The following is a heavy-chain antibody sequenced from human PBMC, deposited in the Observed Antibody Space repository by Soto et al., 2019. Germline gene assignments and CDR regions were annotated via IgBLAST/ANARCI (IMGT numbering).Heavy chain of an antibody. V-gene: IGHV4-39*01. Sequence: SETLSLTCTVSGGSISSSSYYWGWIRQPPGKGLEWIGGIYYSGSTYYNPSLKSRVTISVDTSKNQFSLMLSPVTAADTAVYYCARSCIAAAGKGYYFDYWGQGTLVTVSS. D-gene: IGHD6-13*01. CDR2: IYYSGST. CDR1: GGSISSSSYY. CDR3: ARSCIAAAGKGYYFDY. J-gene: IGHJ4*02.